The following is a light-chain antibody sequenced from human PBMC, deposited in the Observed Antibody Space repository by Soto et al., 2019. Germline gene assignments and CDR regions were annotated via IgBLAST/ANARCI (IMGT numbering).Light chain of an antibody. J-gene: IGLJ1*01. V-gene: IGLV1-51*02. CDR1: SSDIGNNY. CDR3: GTWDNSVSADV. CDR2: ENS. Sequence: QLVLTQPPSVSAAPGQKVTISCSGSSSDIGNNYVSWYQHLPGTAPKLLIYENSQRPSGIPDRFSGSKSGTSATLDITGLQTGDEADYYCGTWDNSVSADVFGTGTKVTVL.